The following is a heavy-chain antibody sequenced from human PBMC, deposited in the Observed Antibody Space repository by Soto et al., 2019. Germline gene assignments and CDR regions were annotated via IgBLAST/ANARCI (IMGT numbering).Heavy chain of an antibody. CDR2: INHSGST. CDR1: GGSFSGYY. D-gene: IGHD5-18*01. Sequence: PSETLSLTCAVYGGSFSGYYWSWIRQPPGKGLEWIGEINHSGSTNYNPSLKSRVTISVDTSKNQFSLKLSSVTAADTAVYYCARTRGYSYGLFDYWGQGTLVTAPQ. V-gene: IGHV4-34*01. CDR3: ARTRGYSYGLFDY. J-gene: IGHJ4*02.